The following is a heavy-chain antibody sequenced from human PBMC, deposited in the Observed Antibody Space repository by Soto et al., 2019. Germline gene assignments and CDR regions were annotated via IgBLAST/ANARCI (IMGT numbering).Heavy chain of an antibody. CDR2: INTDGSST. V-gene: IGHV3-74*01. Sequence: EVQLVESGGGLVQPGGSLRLSCAVSGFTFSSFWMHWVRQAPGEGRVWVSRINTDGSSTSYADSVKGRFTISRENAKNTLYLQMNSLRVEDTAMYYCEKRGVDTFGLSYWGQGTLVTVSS. D-gene: IGHD3-10*01. CDR3: EKRGVDTFGLSY. CDR1: GFTFSSFW. J-gene: IGHJ4*02.